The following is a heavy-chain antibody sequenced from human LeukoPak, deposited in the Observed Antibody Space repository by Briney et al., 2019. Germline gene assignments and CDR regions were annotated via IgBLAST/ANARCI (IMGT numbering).Heavy chain of an antibody. J-gene: IGHJ4*02. V-gene: IGHV3-9*01. D-gene: IGHD2-2*01. CDR3: ARGYCGTTTCPLDF. Sequence: GGSLRLSCAVFGFSFDDYAMHWVRQAPGKGLEWVSGISWNRGRIGYADSVKGRFTISRDNAKNSLYLQMNSLRPEDTALYYCARGYCGTTTCPLDFWGQGTLVTVSS. CDR2: ISWNRGRI. CDR1: GFSFDDYA.